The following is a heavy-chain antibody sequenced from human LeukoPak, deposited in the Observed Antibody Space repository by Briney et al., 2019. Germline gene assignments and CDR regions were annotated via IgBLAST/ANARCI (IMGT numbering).Heavy chain of an antibody. CDR1: GFTFSSYG. J-gene: IGHJ4*02. D-gene: IGHD6-13*01. Sequence: GGSLRLSCAASGFTFSSYGMHWVRQAPGKGLEWVAFIRYDGSNKYYADSVKGRFTISRDNSKNTLYLQMNSLRAEDTAVYYCARESSSFGGGGFDYWGQGTLVTVSS. CDR3: ARESSSFGGGGFDY. V-gene: IGHV3-30*02. CDR2: IRYDGSNK.